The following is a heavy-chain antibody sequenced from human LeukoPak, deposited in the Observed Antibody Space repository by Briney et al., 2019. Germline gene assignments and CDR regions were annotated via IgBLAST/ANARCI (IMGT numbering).Heavy chain of an antibody. CDR1: NYSITSGCF. D-gene: IGHD3-22*01. CDR2: IYHSGTT. Sequence: SETLSLTCAVSNYSITSGCFWGWIRQPPGKWLEWIASIYHSGTTYYNPSLRNRVTLFVDTSKNQFSLKLTSLTAADTAVYYCARDGVFHDSDGYSFDYWGQGTLVTVSS. V-gene: IGHV4-38-2*02. J-gene: IGHJ4*02. CDR3: ARDGVFHDSDGYSFDY.